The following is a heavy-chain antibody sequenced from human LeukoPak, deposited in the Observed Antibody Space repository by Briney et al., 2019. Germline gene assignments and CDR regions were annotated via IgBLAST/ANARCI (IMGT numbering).Heavy chain of an antibody. Sequence: SVKVSCKASGYTFTSYGISWVRQAPGQGLEWMGGIIPIFGTANYAQKFQGRVTITADESTSTAYMELSSLRSEDTAVYYCARGERYCSSTSCTFRGAFDIWGQGTMVTVSS. CDR1: GYTFTSYG. V-gene: IGHV1-69*13. J-gene: IGHJ3*02. D-gene: IGHD2-2*01. CDR3: ARGERYCSSTSCTFRGAFDI. CDR2: IIPIFGTA.